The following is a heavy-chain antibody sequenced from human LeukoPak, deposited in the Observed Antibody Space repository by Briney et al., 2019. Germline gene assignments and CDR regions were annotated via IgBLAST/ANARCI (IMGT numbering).Heavy chain of an antibody. CDR2: ISSSSSYI. CDR3: AKHQLRGYSGYGGY. D-gene: IGHD5-12*01. CDR1: GFTFSSYS. V-gene: IGHV3-21*01. J-gene: IGHJ4*02. Sequence: PGGSLRLSCAASGFTFSSYSMNWVRQAPGKGLEWVSSISSSSSYIYYADSVKGRFTISRDNAKNSLYLQMNSLRAEDTAVYYCAKHQLRGYSGYGGYWGQGTLVTVSS.